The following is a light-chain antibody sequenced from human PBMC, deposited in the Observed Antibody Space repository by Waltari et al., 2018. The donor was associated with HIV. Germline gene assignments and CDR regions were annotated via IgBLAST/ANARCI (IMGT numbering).Light chain of an antibody. V-gene: IGLV2-23*01. CDR3: CSYAGSSNWV. J-gene: IGLJ3*02. CDR1: SSDVGSYTL. CDR2: EGI. Sequence: QSALTQPASVSGSPGQSITISCTVSSSDVGSYTLVSWYQQHPGKAPNPMIFEGINRPSGVSNRFSGSKSGNTASLTISGLQAEDEADYYCCSYAGSSNWVFGGGTKLTVL.